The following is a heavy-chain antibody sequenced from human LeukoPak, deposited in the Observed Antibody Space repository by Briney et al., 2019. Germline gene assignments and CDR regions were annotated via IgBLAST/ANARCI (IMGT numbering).Heavy chain of an antibody. CDR1: GFTFDDYA. V-gene: IGHV3-9*01. J-gene: IGHJ3*02. CDR3: AKEQTDAFDI. Sequence: GGSLRLSCAASGFTFDDYAMHWVRQAPGKGLEWVSGISWNSGSIGYADSVKGRFTISRDNAKNSLYLQMNRLRAEDTALYYCAKEQTDAFDIWGQGTMVTVSS. CDR2: ISWNSGSI.